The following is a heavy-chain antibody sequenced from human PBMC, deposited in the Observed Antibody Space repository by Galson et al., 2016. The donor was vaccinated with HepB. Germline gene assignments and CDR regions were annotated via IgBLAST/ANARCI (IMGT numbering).Heavy chain of an antibody. D-gene: IGHD2-15*01. CDR1: DGSLSDYS. J-gene: IGHJ5*02. Sequence: ETLSLTCAVFDGSLSDYSWGWIRQSPGKGLEWIGQISHRGDVNYNPSLKSRVTISADTANTQFSLKLRSVTAADTALYYCGEKYCTCGSCHRQTWGQGALVAVSS. CDR2: ISHRGDV. CDR3: GEKYCTCGSCHRQT. V-gene: IGHV4-34*01.